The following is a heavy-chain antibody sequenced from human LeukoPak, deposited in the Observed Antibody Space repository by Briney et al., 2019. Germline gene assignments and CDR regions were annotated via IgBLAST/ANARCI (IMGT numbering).Heavy chain of an antibody. V-gene: IGHV4-4*07. CDR3: ATFYDGSGYYFGY. CDR1: GGSIRSYF. Sequence: PSETLSLTCGVSGGSIRSYFWSWIRQPAGKGLEGIGRIYISGSTKYNPSPKRRVTMSIDTSKNQFSLNLSSVTAADTAVYYCATFYDGSGYYFGYWGQGTLVSVSS. CDR2: IYISGST. J-gene: IGHJ4*02. D-gene: IGHD3-22*01.